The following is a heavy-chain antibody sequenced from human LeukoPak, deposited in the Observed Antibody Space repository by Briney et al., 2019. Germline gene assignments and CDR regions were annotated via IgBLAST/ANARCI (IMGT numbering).Heavy chain of an antibody. Sequence: GGSLRLSCAASGFTVSSNFMRWVRQAPGKGLEWVSVIYSGGTPHYADSVKGRFTISRDNSKNTLYLQINSLRAEDTAVYHCARTYCRGGSCHFDNWGQGTLVTVSS. D-gene: IGHD2-15*01. CDR2: IYSGGTP. CDR1: GFTVSSNF. CDR3: ARTYCRGGSCHFDN. J-gene: IGHJ4*02. V-gene: IGHV3-66*01.